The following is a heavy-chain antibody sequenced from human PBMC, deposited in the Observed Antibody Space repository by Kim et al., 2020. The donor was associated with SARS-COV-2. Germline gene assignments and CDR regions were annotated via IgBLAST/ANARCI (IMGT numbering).Heavy chain of an antibody. CDR3: AKEGQLPT. CDR2: IIPILGKT. V-gene: IGHV1-69*10. J-gene: IGHJ4*02. Sequence: SVKVSCTASGGTFGSYSISWVRQAPGQGLEWMGGIIPILGKTVFAQEFQGRLTIIAEEHTGTVHMELTGLRSGYTAIYYCAKEGQLPTWGQGTLVTVSS. CDR1: GGTFGSYS. D-gene: IGHD1-1*01.